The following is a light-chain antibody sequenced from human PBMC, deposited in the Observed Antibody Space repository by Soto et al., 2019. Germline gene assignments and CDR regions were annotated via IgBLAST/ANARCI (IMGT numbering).Light chain of an antibody. CDR2: GVS. CDR3: NSYTTASSYV. J-gene: IGLJ1*01. Sequence: QSVLTQPASVSGSPGQSITISCTGTSSDVGTYNYVSWYQQHPGKAPKLIIYGVSNRPSGVSCRFSGSKSGNTASLTISGLLAEDEAAYYCNSYTTASSYVFGTGTKLTVL. CDR1: SSDVGTYNY. V-gene: IGLV2-14*01.